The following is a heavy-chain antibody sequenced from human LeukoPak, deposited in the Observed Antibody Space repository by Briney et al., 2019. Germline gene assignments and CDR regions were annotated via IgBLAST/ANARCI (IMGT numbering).Heavy chain of an antibody. CDR3: ASQQKGIAVWVNWFDP. CDR1: GGSISSYY. CDR2: IYTSGST. Sequence: SETLSLTCTVSGGSISSYYWSWIRQPAGKGLEWIGRIYTSGSTNYNPSLKSRVTMSVDTSKNQFSLKLSSVTAADTAVYYCASQQKGIAVWVNWFDPWGQGTLVTVSS. J-gene: IGHJ5*02. D-gene: IGHD6-19*01. V-gene: IGHV4-4*07.